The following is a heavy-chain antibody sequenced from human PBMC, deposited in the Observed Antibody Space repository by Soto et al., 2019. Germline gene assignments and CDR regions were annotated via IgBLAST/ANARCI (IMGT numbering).Heavy chain of an antibody. CDR1: GFRFSSYG. V-gene: IGHV3-33*01. CDR3: EAEGTRSYADTVVVPGDILSVAWFDP. CDR2: IWYDGTKK. Sequence: GGSLRLSCAAAGFRFSSYGMHLVRQSPGKGLEWLAVIWYDGTKKYYGDSMKGRLTISRDNSKNTLYLQMNSLRVEDAAVYYCEAEGTRSYADTVVVPGDILSVAWFDPWGQGTPVTVSS. J-gene: IGHJ5*02. D-gene: IGHD2-2*01.